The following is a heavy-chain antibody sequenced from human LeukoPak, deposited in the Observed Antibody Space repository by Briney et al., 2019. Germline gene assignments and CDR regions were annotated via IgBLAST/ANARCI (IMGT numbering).Heavy chain of an antibody. V-gene: IGHV3-7*01. Sequence: GGSLRLSCAASGFTFNMYWMTWVRQAPGKGLESVAYINKDGSDKYYVDSVKGRFTVSRDNAKNSLYLQMNSLRTEDTAVYYCARDAGYGGNSDYWGQGTLVTVSS. J-gene: IGHJ4*02. CDR3: ARDAGYGGNSDY. CDR1: GFTFNMYW. CDR2: INKDGSDK. D-gene: IGHD4-23*01.